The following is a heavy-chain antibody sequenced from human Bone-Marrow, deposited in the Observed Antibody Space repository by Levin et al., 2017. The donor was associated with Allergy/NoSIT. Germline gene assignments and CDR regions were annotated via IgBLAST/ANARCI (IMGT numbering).Heavy chain of an antibody. J-gene: IGHJ5*02. CDR3: AKVYGSGTYPFDP. V-gene: IGHV3-23*01. D-gene: IGHD3-10*01. CDR2: ISGSGDST. Sequence: PGGSLRLSCAASGFTFSSYGMSWVRQAPEKGLERVSGISGSGDSTYYADSVKGRFSISRDNSKNTLYLQMNSLRAEDTAVYYCAKVYGSGTYPFDPWGQGTLVTVSS. CDR1: GFTFSSYG.